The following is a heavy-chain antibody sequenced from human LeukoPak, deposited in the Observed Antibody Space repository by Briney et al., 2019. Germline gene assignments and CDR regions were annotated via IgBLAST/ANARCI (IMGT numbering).Heavy chain of an antibody. D-gene: IGHD6-13*01. CDR3: ATHKRASSSWYALDY. CDR2: IYPGDSDT. V-gene: IGHV5-51*01. Sequence: GESPKISCKGSGYSFTSYWIGWVRQMPGKGLEWMGIIYPGDSDTRYSPSFQGQVTISADKSISTAYLQWSSLKASDTAMYYCATHKRASSSWYALDYWGQGTLVTVSS. CDR1: GYSFTSYW. J-gene: IGHJ4*02.